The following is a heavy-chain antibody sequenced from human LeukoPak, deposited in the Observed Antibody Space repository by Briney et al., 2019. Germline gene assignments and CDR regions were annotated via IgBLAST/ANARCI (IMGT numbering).Heavy chain of an antibody. V-gene: IGHV4-59*01. J-gene: IGHJ4*02. D-gene: IGHD6-13*01. Sequence: SETLSLTCTVSGGSISSYYWSWIRQPPGKGLEWIGYIYYSGSTNYNPSLKSRVTISVDTSKNQFSLKLSSVTAAGTAVYYCARGGYRSSWYYFDYWGQGTRVTVSS. CDR1: GGSISSYY. CDR3: ARGGYRSSWYYFDY. CDR2: IYYSGST.